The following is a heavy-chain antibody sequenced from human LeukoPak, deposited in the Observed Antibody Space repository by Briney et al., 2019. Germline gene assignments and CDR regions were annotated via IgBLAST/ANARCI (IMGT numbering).Heavy chain of an antibody. Sequence: ASVKVSCKASGYTFTSYGISWVRQAPGQGLEWMGWISAYNGNTNYAQKLQGRVTMTTDTSTSTAYMELRSLRTDDTAVYYCVRENSVDYFRGPFDPFDIWGQGTMVTVSS. CDR2: ISAYNGNT. J-gene: IGHJ3*02. CDR1: GYTFTSYG. CDR3: VRENSVDYFRGPFDPFDI. D-gene: IGHD3-10*01. V-gene: IGHV1-18*01.